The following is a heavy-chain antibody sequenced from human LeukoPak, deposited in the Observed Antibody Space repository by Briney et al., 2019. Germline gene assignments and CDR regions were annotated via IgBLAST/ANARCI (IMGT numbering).Heavy chain of an antibody. D-gene: IGHD4-17*01. V-gene: IGHV3-9*01. CDR1: GFTFDNYA. Sequence: GGSLRLSCAASGFTFDNYAMPWVRQAPGKGLEWVSGISWNSGGIGYADSVKGRFTISRDNAKNSLYLQMNSLRAEDTALYYCAKGLLRGGDYSYFHYYALDVWGQGTTVTVSS. CDR3: AKGLLRGGDYSYFHYYALDV. J-gene: IGHJ6*02. CDR2: ISWNSGGI.